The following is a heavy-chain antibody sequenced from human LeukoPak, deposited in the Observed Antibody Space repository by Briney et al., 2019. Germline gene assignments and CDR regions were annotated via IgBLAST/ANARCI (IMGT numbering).Heavy chain of an antibody. J-gene: IGHJ4*02. CDR3: ARHVQDTAMVTPLYYFDY. Sequence: PSETLSLTCTVSGGSISSYYWSWIRQPLGKGLEWIGYIHYSGSTNYNPSLKSRVTISVDTSKNQLSLKLSSVTAADTAVYYCARHVQDTAMVTPLYYFDYWGQGTLVTVSS. CDR2: IHYSGST. D-gene: IGHD5-18*01. V-gene: IGHV4-59*01. CDR1: GGSISSYY.